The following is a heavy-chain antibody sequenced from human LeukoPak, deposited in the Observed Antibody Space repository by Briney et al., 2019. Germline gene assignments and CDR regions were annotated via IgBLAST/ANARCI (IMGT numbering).Heavy chain of an antibody. CDR1: GGSITSYY. V-gene: IGHV4-4*07. CDR3: ARTGSAAGPPYYYYMDV. CDR2: IYTSGST. D-gene: IGHD6-13*01. J-gene: IGHJ6*03. Sequence: PSETLSLTCTVSGGSITSYYWSWIRQPAGKGLEWIGRIYTSGSTNYNPSLKSRVTMSVDTSKNQFSLKLSSVTAADTAVYYCARTGSAAGPPYYYYMDVWGKGTTVTVSS.